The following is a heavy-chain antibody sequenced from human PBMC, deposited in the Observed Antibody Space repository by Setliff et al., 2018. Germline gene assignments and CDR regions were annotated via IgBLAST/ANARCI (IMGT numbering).Heavy chain of an antibody. CDR3: ARGPFLEWLLYYDY. CDR1: GYTFTGYY. D-gene: IGHD3-3*01. V-gene: IGHV1-2*06. J-gene: IGHJ4*02. CDR2: INPNSGGT. Sequence: ASVKVSCKASGYTFTGYYMHWVRQAPGQGLEWMGRINPNSGGTNYAQKFQGRVTMTGDTSISTAYMELSRLRSDDTAVYYCARGPFLEWLLYYDYWGQGTLVTVSS.